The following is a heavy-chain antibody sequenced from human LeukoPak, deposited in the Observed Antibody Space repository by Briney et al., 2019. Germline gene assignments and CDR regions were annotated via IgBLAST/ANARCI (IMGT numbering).Heavy chain of an antibody. CDR3: ARGHPNCVGTDCLLFDY. Sequence: TGGSLRLSCAASGFTFSGYAMSWVRQAPGKGLEWASTITRGGAGTYYADSVKGRFTISRDNSKNTLYLRVNSLRAEDTAVYYCARGHPNCVGTDCLLFDYWGQGTLVTVSS. J-gene: IGHJ4*02. CDR1: GFTFSGYA. V-gene: IGHV3-23*01. D-gene: IGHD2-21*01. CDR2: ITRGGAGT.